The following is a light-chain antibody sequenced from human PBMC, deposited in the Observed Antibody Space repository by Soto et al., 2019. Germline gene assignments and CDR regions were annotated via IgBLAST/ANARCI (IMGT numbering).Light chain of an antibody. V-gene: IGKV1-6*01. Sequence: IQVTEAPSSLSASVGDRVTITCRTSQDIRNELGWYQQKPGTAPKFLIYAASSLHSGVPSRFSGSGSGTDFTLTISGLQPEDFATYYCLQERGYPRTFGQGTKVDIK. CDR3: LQERGYPRT. CDR2: AAS. CDR1: QDIRNE. J-gene: IGKJ1*01.